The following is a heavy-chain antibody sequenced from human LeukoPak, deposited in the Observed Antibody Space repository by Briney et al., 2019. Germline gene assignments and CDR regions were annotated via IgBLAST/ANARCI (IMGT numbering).Heavy chain of an antibody. J-gene: IGHJ4*02. CDR3: ASLLYCSSTSCPPGY. D-gene: IGHD2-2*01. CDR2: INHSGST. Sequence: PSETLSLTCALYGGSFSGYYWSWIRQPPGKGLEWIGEINHSGSTNYNPSLKSRVTISVDTSKNQFSLKLSSVTAADTAVYYCASLLYCSSTSCPPGYWGQGTPVTVSS. CDR1: GGSFSGYY. V-gene: IGHV4-34*01.